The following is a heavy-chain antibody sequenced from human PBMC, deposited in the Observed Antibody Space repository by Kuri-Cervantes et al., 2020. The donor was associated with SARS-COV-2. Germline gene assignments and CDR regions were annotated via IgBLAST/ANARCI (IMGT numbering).Heavy chain of an antibody. D-gene: IGHD4-11*01. CDR2: ISGSGGST. CDR3: AKLAGSNYFYYYGMDV. CDR1: GFAFSSYA. J-gene: IGHJ6*02. Sequence: GGSLRLSCAAFGFAFSSYAMSWVRQAPGKGLEWVSAISGSGGSTYYADSVKGRFTISRDNSKNTLYLQMNSLRAEDTAVYYCAKLAGSNYFYYYGMDVWGQGTTVTVSS. V-gene: IGHV3-23*01.